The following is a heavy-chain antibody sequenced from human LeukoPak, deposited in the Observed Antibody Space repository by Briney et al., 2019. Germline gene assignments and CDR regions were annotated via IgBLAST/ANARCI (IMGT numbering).Heavy chain of an antibody. CDR3: ANGWELTNPFDY. Sequence: GGSLRLSCAASVFTFSYYWMNWVRQAPGKGLVWVSHINTDGSSTSYADSVKGRFTISRDNAKNTLYLQMNSLRAEDTAVYYCANGWELTNPFDYWGQGTLVSVSS. CDR2: INTDGSST. D-gene: IGHD1-26*01. J-gene: IGHJ4*02. CDR1: VFTFSYYW. V-gene: IGHV3-74*01.